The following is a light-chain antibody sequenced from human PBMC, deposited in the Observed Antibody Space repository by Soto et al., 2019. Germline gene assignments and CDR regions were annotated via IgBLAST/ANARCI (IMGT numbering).Light chain of an antibody. CDR3: QQCTTWPLT. Sequence: EIVLTQSPATLSLSPGERATLSCRASQSVSSYLAWYQQTPGQAPRLLIYDASNRATGIPARFSGSGSGTDFTLTISSLEPEDFAVYYCQQCTTWPLTFGQGTKLEIK. V-gene: IGKV3-11*01. CDR2: DAS. J-gene: IGKJ2*01. CDR1: QSVSSY.